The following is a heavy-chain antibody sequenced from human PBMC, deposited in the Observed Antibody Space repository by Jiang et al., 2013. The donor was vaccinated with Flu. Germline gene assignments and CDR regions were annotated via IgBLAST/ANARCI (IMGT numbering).Heavy chain of an antibody. Sequence: SGAEVKKPGASVKVSCKASGYTFTSYGISWVRQAPGQGLEWMGWISAYNGNTNYAQKLQGRVTMTTDTSTSTAYMELRSLRSDDTAVYYCARGKVATIYYYYGMDVWGQGDHGHRLL. J-gene: IGHJ6*02. V-gene: IGHV1-18*01. CDR2: ISAYNGNT. CDR3: ARGKVATIYYYYGMDV. CDR1: GYTFTSYG. D-gene: IGHD5-12*01.